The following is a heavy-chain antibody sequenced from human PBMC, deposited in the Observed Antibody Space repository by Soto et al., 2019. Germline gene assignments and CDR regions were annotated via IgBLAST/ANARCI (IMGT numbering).Heavy chain of an antibody. CDR2: LRLRGGT. V-gene: IGHV4-30-4*01. CDR3: ARVRTFVRGGPRCYFDL. D-gene: IGHD3-10*01. J-gene: IGHJ2*01. Sequence: QVRLQESGPGLVRPSQTLSLTCTVSDVTLSSGSYFWTWVRRAPGKALEWIGDLRLRGGTLYTPSLKARVSISGDVSRNHFSLSLNSVSVADTAVYYCARVRTFVRGGPRCYFDLWGQGTLV. CDR1: DVTLSSGSYF.